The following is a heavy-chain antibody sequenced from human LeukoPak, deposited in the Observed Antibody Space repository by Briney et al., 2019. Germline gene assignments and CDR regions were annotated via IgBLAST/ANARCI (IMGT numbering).Heavy chain of an antibody. V-gene: IGHV3-21*04. Sequence: PGGSLRLSCAASGCTFSSYSMNWVRQAPGKGLEWVSSISSSSNYIYYADSMKGRFTISRDNSKNTLYLQMNSLRAEDTAVYYCAKRGIREFDSWGQGTLVTVSS. CDR1: GCTFSSYS. CDR3: AKRGIREFDS. CDR2: ISSSSNYI. J-gene: IGHJ4*02. D-gene: IGHD3-16*01.